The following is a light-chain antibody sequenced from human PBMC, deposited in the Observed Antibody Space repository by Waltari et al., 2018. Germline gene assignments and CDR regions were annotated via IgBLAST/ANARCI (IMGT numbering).Light chain of an antibody. CDR2: AAS. Sequence: DIQMTQSPSSLSASLGDRVTITCRATQNINSYLNWYQQKPGKAPKLLIYAASTLQSGVPSRFSGSGSGTDFTLTISSLQPEDFATYYCQQSYSTLITFGPGTKVDIK. J-gene: IGKJ3*01. CDR3: QQSYSTLIT. V-gene: IGKV1-39*01. CDR1: QNINSY.